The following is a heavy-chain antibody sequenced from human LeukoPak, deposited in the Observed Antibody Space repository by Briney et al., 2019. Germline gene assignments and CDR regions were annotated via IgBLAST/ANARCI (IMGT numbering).Heavy chain of an antibody. J-gene: IGHJ1*01. Sequence: GGSLRLSCAASRFTFSSYWMHWVRQAPGKGLVWVSRIKSDGSTRYADSVKGRFTISRDNAKNTVSLQMNSLRAADTGVYYCARAPSEIGGYYPEYFRHWGQGTLVTVSP. D-gene: IGHD3-22*01. CDR1: RFTFSSYW. CDR2: IKSDGST. V-gene: IGHV3-74*01. CDR3: ARAPSEIGGYYPEYFRH.